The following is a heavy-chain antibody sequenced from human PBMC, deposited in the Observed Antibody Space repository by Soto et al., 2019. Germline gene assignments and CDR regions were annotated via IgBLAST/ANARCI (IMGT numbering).Heavy chain of an antibody. CDR1: GGSISGGCCY. J-gene: IGHJ4*02. D-gene: IGHD5-18*01. V-gene: IGHV4-39*01. Sequence: SVPLSFTCRVSGGSISGGCCYWSWIRQPPGKGLEWIGYIYYSGSTYYNPSLKSRVTISVDTSKNQFSLKLSSVTAADTAVYYCARRPIRGYSYGPGGYWGQGTLVNVSS. CDR3: ARRPIRGYSYGPGGY. CDR2: IYYSGST.